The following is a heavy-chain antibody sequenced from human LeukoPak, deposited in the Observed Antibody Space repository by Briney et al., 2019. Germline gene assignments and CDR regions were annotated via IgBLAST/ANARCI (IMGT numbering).Heavy chain of an antibody. J-gene: IGHJ3*02. CDR3: ARALNYYGTDAFDI. CDR1: GGSISSSSYY. D-gene: IGHD3-10*01. V-gene: IGHV4-39*07. Sequence: SETLSLTCTVSGGSISSSSYYWGWIRQPPGTGLEWNGSIYYSGSTYYNPSLKSRVTISVDTSKNQFSLKLSSVTAADTAVYYCARALNYYGTDAFDIWGQGTMVTVSS. CDR2: IYYSGST.